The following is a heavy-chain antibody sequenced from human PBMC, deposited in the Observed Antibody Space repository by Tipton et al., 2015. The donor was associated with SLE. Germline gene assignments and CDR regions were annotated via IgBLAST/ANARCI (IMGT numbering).Heavy chain of an antibody. J-gene: IGHJ4*02. CDR3: ARGNWNYQSY. CDR1: GGSISDSTYY. Sequence: TLSLTCTVSGGSISDSTYYWGWIRQSPGKGLEWIGSIYSRGNKFYNPTLMSRVTILLDTSKNQFSLSLSSVNAADTAIYYCARGNWNYQSYWGQGTLVTVSS. V-gene: IGHV4-39*07. D-gene: IGHD1-7*01. CDR2: IYSRGNK.